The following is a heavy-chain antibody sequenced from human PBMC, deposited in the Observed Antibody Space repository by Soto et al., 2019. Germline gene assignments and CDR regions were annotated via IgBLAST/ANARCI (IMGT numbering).Heavy chain of an antibody. CDR2: TRNKANSYTT. J-gene: IGHJ4*02. Sequence: EVQLVESGGGLVQPGGSLRLSCAASGFTFSDHYMDWVRQAPGKGQEWVGRTRNKANSYTTEYAASVKGRFTISRDDSKSSLYLQMNSPKTEDTAVYYCARRRYSGSYYDYWGQGRLVTVSS. CDR1: GFTFSDHY. CDR3: ARRRYSGSYYDY. V-gene: IGHV3-72*01. D-gene: IGHD1-26*01.